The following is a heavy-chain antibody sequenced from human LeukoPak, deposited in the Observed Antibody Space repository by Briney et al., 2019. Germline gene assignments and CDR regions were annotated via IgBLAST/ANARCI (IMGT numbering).Heavy chain of an antibody. CDR2: INHSGST. CDR1: GGSFSGYY. D-gene: IGHD3-9*01. V-gene: IGHV4-34*01. Sequence: KPSETLSLTCAVYGGSFSGYYWSWIRQPPGKGLEWIGEINHSGSTNYSPSLKSRVTISVDTSKNQFSLKLSSVTAADTAVYYCASRGILTGSSHNWFDPWGPGTLVTVSS. CDR3: ASRGILTGSSHNWFDP. J-gene: IGHJ5*02.